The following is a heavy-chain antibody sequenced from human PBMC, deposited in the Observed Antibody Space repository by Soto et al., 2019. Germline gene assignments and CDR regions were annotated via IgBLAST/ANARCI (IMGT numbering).Heavy chain of an antibody. CDR2: INDRGSI. CDR3: ARESHDIWTGPPWVWYFDL. CDR1: GGSFSGYY. J-gene: IGHJ2*01. Sequence: QVQLQQWGAGPLRPLETLSLTCGVSGGSFSGYYWAWIRQSPGKGLEWIGEINDRGSINYNPSLKSRVSISVDTSKNHYSLTLRSVTAADTAVYYCARESHDIWTGPPWVWYFDLWGRGTLVTVSS. V-gene: IGHV4-34*01. D-gene: IGHD3-9*01.